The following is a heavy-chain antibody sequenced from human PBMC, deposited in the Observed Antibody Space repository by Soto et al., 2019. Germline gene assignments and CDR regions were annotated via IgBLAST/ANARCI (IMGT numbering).Heavy chain of an antibody. CDR3: ARDLEAVAGSSFDY. J-gene: IGHJ4*02. D-gene: IGHD6-19*01. V-gene: IGHV3-33*01. CDR1: GFTFSSYG. CDR2: IWYDGSNK. Sequence: PGGSLRLSCAASGFTFSSYGMHWVRQAPGKGLEWVAVIWYDGSNKYYADSVKGRFTISRDNSKNTLYLQMNSLRAEDTAVYYCARDLEAVAGSSFDYWGQGTLVTVSS.